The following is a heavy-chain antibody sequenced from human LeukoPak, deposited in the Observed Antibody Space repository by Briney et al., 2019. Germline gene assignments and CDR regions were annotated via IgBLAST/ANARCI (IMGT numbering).Heavy chain of an antibody. CDR1: GFTFSSYS. Sequence: PGGSLRLSCVVSGFTFSSYSMIWVRQAPGKGLQWVANMKKDGGETKYVESVKGRFTISRDNAKNSLYLQMNSLRAEDTAVYYCGRHRSGSGTYFIDYWGQGTLVSVSS. V-gene: IGHV3-7*01. CDR3: GRHRSGSGTYFIDY. CDR2: MKKDGGET. D-gene: IGHD3-10*01. J-gene: IGHJ4*02.